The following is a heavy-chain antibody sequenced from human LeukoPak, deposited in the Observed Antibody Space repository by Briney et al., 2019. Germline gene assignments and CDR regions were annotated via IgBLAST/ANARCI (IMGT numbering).Heavy chain of an antibody. CDR3: AQGEGFDY. CDR2: INQDGSLK. J-gene: IGHJ4*02. V-gene: IGHV3-7*01. CDR1: GFTLRSDW. Sequence: GGSLRLSCAASGFTLRSDWMNWVRQAPGKGLEWVANINQDGSLKYYVDSVKGRFTISRDNAKNSLYLQMNSLRAEDTAVYYCAQGEGFDYWGQGTLVTVSS.